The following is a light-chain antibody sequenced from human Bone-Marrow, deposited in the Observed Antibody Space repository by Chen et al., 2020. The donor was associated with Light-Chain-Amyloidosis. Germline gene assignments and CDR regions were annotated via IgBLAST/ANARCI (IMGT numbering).Light chain of an antibody. CDR1: QSISSY. CDR2: AAS. J-gene: IGKJ4*01. V-gene: IGKV1-39*01. CDR3: QQSYSTPLT. Sequence: DIQMTQSPSSLSASVGDRVTITCRASQSISSYLNWYQQKPGKAPKLLIYAASSLQSGVPSRFSGSGSGTDFTLTISSLQPEDFATYYCQQSYSTPLTVGGGTTGEIK.